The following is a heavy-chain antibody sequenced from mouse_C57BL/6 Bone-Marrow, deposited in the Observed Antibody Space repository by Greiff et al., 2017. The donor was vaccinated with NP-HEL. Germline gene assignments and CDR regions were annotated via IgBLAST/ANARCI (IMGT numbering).Heavy chain of an antibody. V-gene: IGHV1-52*01. J-gene: IGHJ4*01. D-gene: IGHD1-1*01. CDR2: IDPSDSET. CDR1: GYTFTSYW. CDR3: ARESYYGSSFCAMDY. Sequence: VQLQQSGAELVRPGSSVKLSCKASGYTFTSYWMHWVKQRPIQGLEWIGNIDPSDSETHYNQKFKDKATLTVDKSSSTAYMQLSSLTSEDSAVYYCARESYYGSSFCAMDYWGQGTSVTVSS.